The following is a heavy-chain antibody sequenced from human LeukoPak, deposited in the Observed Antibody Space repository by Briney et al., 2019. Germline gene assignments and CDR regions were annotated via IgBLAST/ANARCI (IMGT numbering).Heavy chain of an antibody. CDR3: ARHTTGWFDP. V-gene: IGHV4-30-2*03. Sequence: SETLSLTCTVSGGSISSGGYYWSWIRQPPGKGLEWIGYIYHSGSTYYNPSLKSRVTISVDTSKNQFSLKLSSVTAADTAVYYCARHTTGWFDPWGQGTLVTVSS. CDR1: GGSISSGGYY. J-gene: IGHJ5*02. CDR2: IYHSGST. D-gene: IGHD1-1*01.